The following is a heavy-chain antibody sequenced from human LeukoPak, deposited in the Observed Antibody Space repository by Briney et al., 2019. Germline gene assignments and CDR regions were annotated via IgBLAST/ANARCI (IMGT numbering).Heavy chain of an antibody. J-gene: IGHJ4*02. CDR1: GGSFSGYY. Sequence: SETLSLTCAVYGGSFSGYYWSWIRQPPGKGLEWIGEINHSGSTNYSPSLKSRVTISVDNSRNQFSLGLSSVSAADTAVYYCARGIPGYFGTSGYYYEYWGQGTLVTVSS. D-gene: IGHD3-22*01. CDR3: ARGIPGYFGTSGYYYEY. CDR2: INHSGST. V-gene: IGHV4-34*01.